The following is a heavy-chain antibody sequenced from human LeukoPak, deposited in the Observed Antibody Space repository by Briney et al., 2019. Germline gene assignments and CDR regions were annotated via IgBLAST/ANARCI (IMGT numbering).Heavy chain of an antibody. Sequence: GGSLRLSCAASGFTFSSYGMHWVRQAPGKGLEWVAFIRYDGSNKYYADSVKGRFTISRDNSKNTLYLQMNSLRAEDTALYYCAKDGDYDMLTGYYTDWGQGTLVTVSS. CDR1: GFTFSSYG. CDR3: AKDGDYDMLTGYYTD. D-gene: IGHD3-9*01. V-gene: IGHV3-30*02. CDR2: IRYDGSNK. J-gene: IGHJ4*02.